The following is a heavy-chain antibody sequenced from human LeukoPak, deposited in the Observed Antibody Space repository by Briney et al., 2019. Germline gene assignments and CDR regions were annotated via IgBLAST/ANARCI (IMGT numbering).Heavy chain of an antibody. CDR3: ARVYHSTTGTTQDY. J-gene: IGHJ4*02. D-gene: IGHD1-1*01. CDR2: ISSSSSYI. Sequence: GGSLRLSCAASGFTFSSCSMNWVRQAPGKGLELGSSISSSSSYIYYADSVKGRFTISRDNAKNSLYLQMNSLRAEDTAVYYCARVYHSTTGTTQDYWGQGTLVTVSS. CDR1: GFTFSSCS. V-gene: IGHV3-21*01.